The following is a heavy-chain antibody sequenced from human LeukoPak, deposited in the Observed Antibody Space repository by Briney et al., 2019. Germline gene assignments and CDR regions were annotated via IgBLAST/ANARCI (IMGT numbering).Heavy chain of an antibody. Sequence: GSLRLSCAASGLTFSSYAMSWVRQAPGKGLEWVSAIVGSGASTYYADSVKGRFTISRDNSKNTLHLQMNSLRAEDTAIYHCAKVRVVGDYNWFFDLWGRGTLVTVSS. CDR3: AKVRVVGDYNWFFDL. J-gene: IGHJ2*01. CDR1: GLTFSSYA. CDR2: IVGSGAST. V-gene: IGHV3-23*01. D-gene: IGHD4-17*01.